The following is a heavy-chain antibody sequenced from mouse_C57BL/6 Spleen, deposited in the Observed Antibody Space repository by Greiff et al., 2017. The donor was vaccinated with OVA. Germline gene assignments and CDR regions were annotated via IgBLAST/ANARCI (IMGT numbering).Heavy chain of an antibody. CDR2: INPNYGTT. J-gene: IGHJ1*03. Sequence: EVKVVESGPELVKPGASVKISCKASGYSFTDYNMNWVKQSNGKSLEWIGVINPNYGTTSYNQKFKGKATLTVDQSSSTAYMQLNSLTSEDSAVYYCARENYGSSYGYFDVWGTGTTVTVSS. V-gene: IGHV1-39*01. CDR1: GYSFTDYN. CDR3: ARENYGSSYGYFDV. D-gene: IGHD1-1*01.